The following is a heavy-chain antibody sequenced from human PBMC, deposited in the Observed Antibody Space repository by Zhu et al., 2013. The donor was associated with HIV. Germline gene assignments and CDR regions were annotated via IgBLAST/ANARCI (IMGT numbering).Heavy chain of an antibody. CDR1: GYTFTSYG. J-gene: IGHJ4*02. V-gene: IGHV1-18*01. Sequence: QVQLVQSGAEVKKPGASVKVSCKASGYTFTSYGISWVRQAPGQGLEWMGWISAYNGNTNYAQKLQGRVTMTTDTSTSTAYMELRSLRSDDTAVYYCARVGYCTNGVCYDSKGYFGYWGQGTLVTVSS. CDR2: ISAYNGNT. D-gene: IGHD2-8*01. CDR3: ARVGYCTNGVCYDSKGYFGY.